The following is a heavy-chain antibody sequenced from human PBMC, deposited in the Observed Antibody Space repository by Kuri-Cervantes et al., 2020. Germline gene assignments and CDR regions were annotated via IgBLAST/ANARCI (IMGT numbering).Heavy chain of an antibody. V-gene: IGHV4-34*01. J-gene: IGHJ4*02. Sequence: GSLRLSCAVYGGSFSGYYWSWIRQPPGKGLEWIGEINHSGSTDYNPSLKSRVTISVDKSKSQFSLKLRFVTAADTAVYYCARPYSGGWPSLDFIFWGQGIRVTVSS. D-gene: IGHD6-19*01. CDR3: ARPYSGGWPSLDFIF. CDR1: GGSFSGYY. CDR2: INHSGST.